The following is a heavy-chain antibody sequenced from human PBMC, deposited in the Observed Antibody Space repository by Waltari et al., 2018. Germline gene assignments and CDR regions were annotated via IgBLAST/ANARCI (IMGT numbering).Heavy chain of an antibody. CDR1: GGTFSSYA. CDR2: IIPILGTA. CDR3: AKGPRVLRFEPGFDY. Sequence: QVQLVQSGAEVKKPGSSVKVSCKASGGTFSSYAISWVRQAPGQRHEWKGGIIPILGTANSAQKCQGRVTMTADESTRTAYMELNSLRAEATAVYHCAKGPRVLRFEPGFDYWGQGTLVTVSS. J-gene: IGHJ4*02. V-gene: IGHV1-69*12. D-gene: IGHD3-16*01.